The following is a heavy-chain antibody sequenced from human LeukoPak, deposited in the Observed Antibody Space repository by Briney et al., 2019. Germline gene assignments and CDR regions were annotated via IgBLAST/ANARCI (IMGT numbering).Heavy chain of an antibody. CDR1: GFTFSSYA. CDR2: INSDGSST. V-gene: IGHV3-74*01. CDR3: ASLGYCSGGSCDY. J-gene: IGHJ4*02. D-gene: IGHD2-15*01. Sequence: PGGSLRLSCAASGFTFSSYAMSRVRQAPGKGLVWVSRINSDGSSTSYADSVKGRFTISRDNAKNTLYLQMNSLRAEDTAVYYCASLGYCSGGSCDYWGQGTLVTVSS.